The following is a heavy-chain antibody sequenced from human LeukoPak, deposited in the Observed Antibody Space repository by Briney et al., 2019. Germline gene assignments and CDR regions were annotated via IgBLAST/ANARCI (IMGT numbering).Heavy chain of an antibody. D-gene: IGHD5-18*01. V-gene: IGHV4-31*03. CDR2: IYYSGST. Sequence: SETLSLTCTVSGGSISSGGYYWSWIRQHPGKGLEWIGYIYYSGSTYYNPSLKSRVTISVDTSKNQFSLKLSSVTAADTAVYYCAAKGCSYGWGAYYFDYWGQGTLVTVSS. CDR1: GGSISSGGYY. J-gene: IGHJ4*02. CDR3: AAKGCSYGWGAYYFDY.